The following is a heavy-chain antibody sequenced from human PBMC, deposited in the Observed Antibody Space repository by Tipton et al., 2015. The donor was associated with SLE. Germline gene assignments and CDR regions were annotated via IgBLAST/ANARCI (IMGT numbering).Heavy chain of an antibody. CDR3: AKEGKYSGRNSLDY. CDR1: GFAFNTFG. D-gene: IGHD1-26*01. CDR2: IWPDGSNK. J-gene: IGHJ4*02. Sequence: SLRLSCAAPGFAFNTFGMHWVRQAPGKGLEWVAVIWPDGSNKQYADSVKGRFTISRDNSKNTLYLEMNSLRVEDTAVYYCAKEGKYSGRNSLDYWGQGTLVTVSS. V-gene: IGHV3-30*18.